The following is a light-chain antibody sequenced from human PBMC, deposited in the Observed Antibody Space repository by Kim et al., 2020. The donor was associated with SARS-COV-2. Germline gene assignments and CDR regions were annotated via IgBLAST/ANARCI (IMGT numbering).Light chain of an antibody. Sequence: EVVLTQSPGTLSLSPGERATLSCRASQSVSSNYLAWYQQRPGQAPRLLIYGTSSRATGIPDRFSGSESGTDFTLTISRLEPEDFAVYYCQYYDRSLYTFGQGTKLEI. V-gene: IGKV3-20*01. CDR2: GTS. CDR1: QSVSSNY. CDR3: QYYDRSLYT. J-gene: IGKJ2*01.